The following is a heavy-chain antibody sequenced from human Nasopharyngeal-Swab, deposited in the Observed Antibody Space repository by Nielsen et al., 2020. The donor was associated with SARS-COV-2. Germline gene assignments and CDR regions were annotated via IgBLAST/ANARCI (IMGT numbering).Heavy chain of an antibody. Sequence: GESLKISCAASGFTFSSFIMDWFRQAPGKGLEWVASISPSSSYIYYTDSVKGRFTISRDNAKNSLYLQMNSLRADDTALYYCARDGPAAGNEFDSWGQGAQVSVSS. D-gene: IGHD6-13*01. J-gene: IGHJ4*02. V-gene: IGHV3-21*06. CDR2: ISPSSSYI. CDR1: GFTFSSFI. CDR3: ARDGPAAGNEFDS.